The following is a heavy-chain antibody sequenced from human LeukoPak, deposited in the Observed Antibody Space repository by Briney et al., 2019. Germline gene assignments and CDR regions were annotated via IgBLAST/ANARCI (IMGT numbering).Heavy chain of an antibody. CDR2: INHSGRT. J-gene: IGHJ4*02. Sequence: SETLSLTCAVYGGSFSGYYWSWICQPPGKGLEWIGEINHSGRTNNNPSLKSRVTISVDTSKNQFSLKLSSVTAADTAVYYCARAGDSSGYCDYWGQGTLVTVSS. CDR1: GGSFSGYY. D-gene: IGHD3-22*01. CDR3: ARAGDSSGYCDY. V-gene: IGHV4-34*01.